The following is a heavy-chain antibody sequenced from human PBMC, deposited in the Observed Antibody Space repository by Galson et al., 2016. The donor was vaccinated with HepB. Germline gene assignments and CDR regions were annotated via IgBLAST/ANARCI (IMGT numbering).Heavy chain of an antibody. D-gene: IGHD3-3*01. J-gene: IGHJ3*02. Sequence: SLRLSCAASGFTFGSYWLHWVRQAPGMGLVWVSRINSDGSSTTYADAVKGRLTISRDNAKNTLYLQMDTMKADDTALYYCARGPGFGAVIGPFDIWGLGTQVTVS. CDR2: INSDGSST. CDR3: ARGPGFGAVIGPFDI. CDR1: GFTFGSYW. V-gene: IGHV3-74*01.